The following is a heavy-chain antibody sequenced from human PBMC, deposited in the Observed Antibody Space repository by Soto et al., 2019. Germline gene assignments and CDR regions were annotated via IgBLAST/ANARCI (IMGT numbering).Heavy chain of an antibody. V-gene: IGHV3-73*01. D-gene: IGHD3-3*01. Sequence: EVQLVESGGGLVQPGGSLKLSCAASGFTFSGSALHWVRQASGKGLEWVGRIRSKGNNYATAYGASLKGRFTISRDDSKNTAYLQMKSLNTDDTAVYYCSRQASDFWSGKPQYYMDVWGKGTTVTVSS. CDR1: GFTFSGSA. CDR3: SRQASDFWSGKPQYYMDV. CDR2: IRSKGNNYAT. J-gene: IGHJ6*03.